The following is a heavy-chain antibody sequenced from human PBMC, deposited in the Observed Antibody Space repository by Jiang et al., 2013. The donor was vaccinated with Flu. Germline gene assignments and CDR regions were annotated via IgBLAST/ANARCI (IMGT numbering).Heavy chain of an antibody. J-gene: IGHJ5*02. Sequence: GAEVKKPGESLRISCKGSGYSFSNYWISWVRQMPGKGLEWMGRIDPSDSYSNYGPSFQGHVNISVDKSISTAYLQWSSLKASDTAIYYCARHNGASAHQRSLPGNNWFDPWGQGTLVTRLL. V-gene: IGHV5-10-1*01. CDR3: ARHNGASAHQRSLPGNNWFDP. CDR1: GYSFSNYW. CDR2: IDPSDSYS. D-gene: IGHD6-13*01.